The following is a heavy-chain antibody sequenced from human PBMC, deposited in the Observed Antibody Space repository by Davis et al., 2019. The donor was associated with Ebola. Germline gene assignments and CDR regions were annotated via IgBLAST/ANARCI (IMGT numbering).Heavy chain of an antibody. V-gene: IGHV3-23*01. CDR1: GFTFSSYA. CDR3: ARDPNQYGVLDH. D-gene: IGHD4-17*01. J-gene: IGHJ4*02. CDR2: ISGSGGST. Sequence: GESLKISCAASGFTFSSYAMSWVRQAPGKGLEWVSAISGSGGSTYYADSVKGRFTISRDNSKNTLYLQMNSLRVEDTAVYYCARDPNQYGVLDHWGQGTLVTVSS.